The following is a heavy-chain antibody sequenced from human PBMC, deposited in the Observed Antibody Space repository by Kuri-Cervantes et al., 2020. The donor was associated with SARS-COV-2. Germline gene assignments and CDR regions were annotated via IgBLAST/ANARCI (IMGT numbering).Heavy chain of an antibody. V-gene: IGHV4-31*11. CDR2: IYYSGST. CDR3: AGLLNSYGYAIYWYFDL. Sequence: SETLSLTCAVSGGAISSGGYYWSWISQHPGTGREWIWYIYYSGSTYYNPSLKSRVTISVDTSKNQFSLKLSSVTAADTAVYYWAGLLNSYGYAIYWYFDLWGHGTLVTVSS. J-gene: IGHJ2*01. D-gene: IGHD5-18*01. CDR1: GGAISSGGYY.